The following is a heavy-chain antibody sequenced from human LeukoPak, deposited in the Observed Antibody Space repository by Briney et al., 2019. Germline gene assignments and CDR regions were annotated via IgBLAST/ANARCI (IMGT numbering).Heavy chain of an antibody. Sequence: SETLSLTCTVSGGSISSGGYYCGWIRQPPGKGLVWIGSIDHSGNTSYNPSLKSRVTLSVDTSKNQFSLKLSSVTAAETAVYSCAEDDALRDHENFDRWGQGTLVTVSS. J-gene: IGHJ4*02. CDR2: IDHSGNT. CDR3: AEDDALRDHENFDR. CDR1: GGSISSGGYY. D-gene: IGHD5-24*01. V-gene: IGHV4-39*01.